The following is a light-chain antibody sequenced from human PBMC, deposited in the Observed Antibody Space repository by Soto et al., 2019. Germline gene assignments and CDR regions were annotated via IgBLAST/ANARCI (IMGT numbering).Light chain of an antibody. CDR3: QNYKSAPWT. V-gene: IGKV1-27*01. CDR2: ATS. J-gene: IGKJ1*01. CDR1: QDISKF. Sequence: DIPMTQSPSSLSASAGDRVTITCRASQDISKFLAWYQQKPGKVPRLLIYATSTLDSGVPSRFSGSGTGTDFTLTSSSLQPVDVATYYCQNYKSAPWTFGQGTKVETK.